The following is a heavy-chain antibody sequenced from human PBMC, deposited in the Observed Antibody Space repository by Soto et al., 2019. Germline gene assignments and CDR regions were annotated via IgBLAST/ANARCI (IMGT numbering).Heavy chain of an antibody. CDR3: ASQESMTTVTARSDY. CDR2: INHSGST. V-gene: IGHV4-34*01. D-gene: IGHD4-17*01. CDR1: GGSFSGYY. J-gene: IGHJ4*02. Sequence: QVQLQQWGAGLLKPSETLSLTCAVYGGSFSGYYWSWIRQPPGKGLEWIGEINHSGSTNYNPSLKSRVTISVDTSKNQFSLKLSSVTAADTAVYYCASQESMTTVTARSDYWGQGTLVTVSS.